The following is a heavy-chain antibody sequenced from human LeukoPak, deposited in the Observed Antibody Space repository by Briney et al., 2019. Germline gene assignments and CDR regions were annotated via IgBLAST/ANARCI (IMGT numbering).Heavy chain of an antibody. CDR3: AREAARPWFDP. D-gene: IGHD6-6*01. CDR1: GGSISSYY. J-gene: IGHJ5*02. CDR2: TYTSGGT. V-gene: IGHV4-4*07. Sequence: PSETLSLTCTVSGGSISSYYWSWVRQPAGKGLEWIGRTYTSGGTNYNPSITSRGTMSVDTSRNQFSLKLSSVTAADTAVYYCAREAARPWFDPWGQGNLVTVSS.